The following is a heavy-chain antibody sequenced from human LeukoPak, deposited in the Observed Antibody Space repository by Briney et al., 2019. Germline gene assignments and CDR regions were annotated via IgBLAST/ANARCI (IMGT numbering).Heavy chain of an antibody. CDR3: ARGIQLWLRGRSNGMDV. CDR2: VGIIESDS. CDR1: GFTFNKNA. D-gene: IGHD5-18*01. J-gene: IGHJ6*02. Sequence: GGSLRLSCAASGFTFNKNAMTWVRQAPGRGLEWVSTVGIIESDSYYADSVKGRFIISRDNSKNTLSLQMNSLRAEDTAVYYCARGIQLWLRGRSNGMDVWGQGTTVTVSS. V-gene: IGHV3-23*01.